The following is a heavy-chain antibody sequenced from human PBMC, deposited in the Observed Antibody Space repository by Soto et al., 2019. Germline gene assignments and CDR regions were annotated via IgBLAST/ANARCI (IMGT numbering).Heavy chain of an antibody. D-gene: IGHD3-16*01. J-gene: IGHJ5*01. CDR2: STYTGVT. CDR1: GAFISGSSYY. V-gene: IGHV4-31*03. CDR3: ATDSGGPPLNRFDS. Sequence: PSETLSLTCTVSGAFISGSSYYWTLIRQRPGRGLEWIGYSTYTGVTYYSPSLQSRISISVDTSKNQFSLTLNSVTAADTAVYYCATDSGGPPLNRFDSWGHGTLVTVSS.